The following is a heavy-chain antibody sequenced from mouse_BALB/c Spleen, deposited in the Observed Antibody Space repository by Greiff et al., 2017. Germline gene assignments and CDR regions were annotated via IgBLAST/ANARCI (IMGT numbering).Heavy chain of an antibody. J-gene: IGHJ1*01. V-gene: IGHV1-5*01. CDR3: TKSNWDSYWYFDV. Sequence: DVQLQESGTVLARPGASVKMSCKASGYTFTSYWMHWVKQRPGQGLEWIGAIYPGNSDTSYNQKFKGKAKLTAVTSTSTAYMELSSLTNEDSAVYYCTKSNWDSYWYFDVWGAGTTVTVSS. D-gene: IGHD4-1*01. CDR2: IYPGNSDT. CDR1: GYTFTSYW.